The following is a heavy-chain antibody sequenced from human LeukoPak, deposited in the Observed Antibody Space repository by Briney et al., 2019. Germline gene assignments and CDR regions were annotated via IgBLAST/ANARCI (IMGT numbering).Heavy chain of an antibody. CDR2: IYYSGST. J-gene: IGHJ6*02. CDR3: ARGGSGWYGYYYYGMDV. CDR1: GGSISSYY. V-gene: IGHV4-59*01. D-gene: IGHD6-19*01. Sequence: SETLFLTCTVSGGSISSYYWSWIRQPPGKGLEWIGYIYYSGSTNYNPSLKSRVTISVDTSKNQFSLKLSSVTAADTAVYYCARGGSGWYGYYYYGMDVWGQGTTVTVSS.